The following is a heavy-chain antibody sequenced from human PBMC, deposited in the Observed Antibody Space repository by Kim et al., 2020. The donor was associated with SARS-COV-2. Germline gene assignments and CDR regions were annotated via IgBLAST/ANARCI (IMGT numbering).Heavy chain of an antibody. CDR2: IYYSGST. CDR3: ARHMYAVAGTNWFDP. CDR1: GGSISSYY. D-gene: IGHD6-19*01. Sequence: SETLSLTCTVSGGSISSYYWSWIRQPPGKGLEWIGYIYYSGSTNYNPSLKSRVTISVDTSKNQFSLKLSSVTAADTAVYYCARHMYAVAGTNWFDPLGPGNPGHRLL. J-gene: IGHJ5*02. V-gene: IGHV4-59*08.